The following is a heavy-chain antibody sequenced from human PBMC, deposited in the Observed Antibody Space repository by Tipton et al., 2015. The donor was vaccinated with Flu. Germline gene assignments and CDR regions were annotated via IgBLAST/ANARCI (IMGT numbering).Heavy chain of an antibody. V-gene: IGHV3-9*01. J-gene: IGHJ2*01. D-gene: IGHD6-13*01. CDR2: ISWNSGSI. Sequence: SLRLSCAASGFTFDDYAMHWVRQAPGKGLEWVSGISWNSGSIGYADSVKGRFTISRDNAKNSLYLQMNSLRAEDTALYYCASSSSWYEAGRGGGWYFNLWGRGTLVTVSS. CDR3: ASSSSWYEAGRGGGWYFNL. CDR1: GFTFDDYA.